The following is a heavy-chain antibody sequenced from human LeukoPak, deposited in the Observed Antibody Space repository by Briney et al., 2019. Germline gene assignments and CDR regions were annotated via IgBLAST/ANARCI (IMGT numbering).Heavy chain of an antibody. CDR3: ARRGGEYDSSGYYSEDFDY. V-gene: IGHV5-51*06. CDR2: LYPADSDT. Sequence: ESLKLPCKGSGYSLTSYWIAWARQMPGKGLEWMGILYPADSDTRYSPSFQGQVTSSTDKSISTAYLQWYSLKASDTARYYCARRGGEYDSSGYYSEDFDYWGQGTLVAVSS. D-gene: IGHD3-22*01. CDR1: GYSLTSYW. J-gene: IGHJ4*02.